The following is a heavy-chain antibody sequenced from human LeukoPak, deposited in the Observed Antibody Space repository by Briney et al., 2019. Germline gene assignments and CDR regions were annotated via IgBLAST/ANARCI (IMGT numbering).Heavy chain of an antibody. D-gene: IGHD1-26*01. CDR3: ARESIVGATVFDY. CDR1: GFTFSSYG. CDR2: ISYDGSNK. Sequence: GGSLRLSCAASGFTFSSYGMHWVRQAPGKGLECVAVISYDGSNKYYADSVKGRFTISRDNSKNTLYLQMDSLRAEDTAVYYCARESIVGATVFDYWGQGTLVTVSS. J-gene: IGHJ4*02. V-gene: IGHV3-30*03.